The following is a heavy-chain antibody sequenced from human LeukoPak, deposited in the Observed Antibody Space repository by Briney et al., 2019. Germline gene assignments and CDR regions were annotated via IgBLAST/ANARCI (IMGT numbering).Heavy chain of an antibody. CDR1: GDTFGSYA. Sequence: SVKVSCKAPGDTFGSYAISWVRQAHGQGLEWMGRTIPILGIAKYAQKFQGRLTITADTSTSTAYMELTNLRSDDAAVYYCASQFLLPFDYWGRGTLVTVSS. J-gene: IGHJ4*02. V-gene: IGHV1-69*04. D-gene: IGHD3-22*01. CDR2: TIPILGIA. CDR3: ASQFLLPFDY.